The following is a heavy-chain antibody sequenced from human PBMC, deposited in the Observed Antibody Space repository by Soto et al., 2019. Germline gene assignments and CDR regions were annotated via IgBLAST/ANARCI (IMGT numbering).Heavy chain of an antibody. CDR2: INPNSGGT. J-gene: IGHJ6*02. V-gene: IGHV1-2*04. CDR1: GYTFTGYY. D-gene: IGHD3-22*01. CDR3: ARVRNYYDSSGSLKAGYYYGMDV. Sequence: ASVKVSCKASGYTFTGYYMHWVRQAPGQGLEWMGWINPNSGGTNYAQKFQGWVTMTRDTSISTAYMELSRLRSDDTAVYYCARVRNYYDSSGSLKAGYYYGMDVWGQGTKVTVSS.